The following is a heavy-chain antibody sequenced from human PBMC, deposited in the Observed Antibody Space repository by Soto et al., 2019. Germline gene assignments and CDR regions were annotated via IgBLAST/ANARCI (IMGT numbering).Heavy chain of an antibody. V-gene: IGHV3-23*01. D-gene: IGHD3-3*01. CDR2: ISGSGGST. Sequence: GGSLRLSCAASGFTFSSYAMSWVRQAPGKGLEWVSAISGSGGSTYYADSVEGRFTISRDNSKNTLYLQMNSLRAEDTAVYYCAKGYYDFWSGENWFDPWGQGTLVTVSS. CDR1: GFTFSSYA. J-gene: IGHJ5*02. CDR3: AKGYYDFWSGENWFDP.